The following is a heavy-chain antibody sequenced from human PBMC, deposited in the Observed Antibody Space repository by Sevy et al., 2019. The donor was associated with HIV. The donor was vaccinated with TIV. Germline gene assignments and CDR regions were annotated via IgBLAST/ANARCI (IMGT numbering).Heavy chain of an antibody. J-gene: IGHJ4*02. V-gene: IGHV3-9*01. D-gene: IGHD6-19*01. CDR1: GFTFGDYA. CDR3: VKDLWSGWQQTAGGIDY. CDR2: INWSSDNI. Sequence: GGSLRLSCAASGFTFGDYAMHWVRQTPGKGLEWISGINWSSDNIGYADSVRGRFTISRDNARNSLYLQMNTLRAEDTALYYDVKDLWSGWQQTAGGIDYWGQGTLVTVSS.